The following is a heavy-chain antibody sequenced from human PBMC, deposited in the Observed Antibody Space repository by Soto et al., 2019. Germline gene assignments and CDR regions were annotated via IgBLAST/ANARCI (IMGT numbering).Heavy chain of an antibody. D-gene: IGHD4-17*01. Sequence: EVQLVESGGGLVQPGGSLKVSCVVSGFTLSSNTMNWVRQAPGKGLEWVSHVASGGIILYADSVKGRFIVSRDNANNSLYLQMNSLRDEDTAVYYCARQGPYGDHAHWGQGTLVTVSS. CDR3: ARQGPYGDHAH. CDR1: GFTLSSNT. CDR2: VASGGII. V-gene: IGHV3-48*02. J-gene: IGHJ4*02.